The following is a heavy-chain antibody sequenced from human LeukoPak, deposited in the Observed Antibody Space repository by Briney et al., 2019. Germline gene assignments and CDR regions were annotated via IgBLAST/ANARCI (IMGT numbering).Heavy chain of an antibody. D-gene: IGHD3-9*01. CDR2: MYISGST. Sequence: SETLSLTCTVSGGSVSSYYWSWIRQPAGKGLEWIGRMYISGSTDYDPSLKSRVTMSLDTSKNQLSLKLISVTAADKALYYCARDLLNRRNVWGQGTTVTVSS. CDR1: GGSVSSYY. V-gene: IGHV4-4*07. CDR3: ARDLLNRRNV. J-gene: IGHJ6*02.